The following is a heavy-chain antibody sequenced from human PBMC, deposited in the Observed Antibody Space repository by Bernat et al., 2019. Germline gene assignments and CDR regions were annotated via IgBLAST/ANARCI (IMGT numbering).Heavy chain of an antibody. CDR3: TIGDCSGGSCYPQPYYFDY. CDR2: IIPIFGTA. CDR1: GGTFSSYA. Sequence: QVQLVQSGAEVKKPGSSVKVSCKASGGTFSSYAISWVRQAPGQGLEWMGGIIPIFGTANYAQKFQGRVTITADESTSTAYMELSSLRSEDTAVYYCTIGDCSGGSCYPQPYYFDYCGQGTLVTVSS. V-gene: IGHV1-69*01. J-gene: IGHJ4*02. D-gene: IGHD2-15*01.